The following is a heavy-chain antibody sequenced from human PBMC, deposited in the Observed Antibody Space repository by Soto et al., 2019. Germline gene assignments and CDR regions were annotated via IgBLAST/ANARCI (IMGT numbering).Heavy chain of an antibody. CDR3: AKVRYYYDSSGYRSPFDY. J-gene: IGHJ4*02. Sequence: GGSLRLSCAASGFTFSSYAMSWVRQAPGKGLEWVSAISGSGGSTYYADSVKGRFTISRDNSKNTLYLQMNSLRAEDTAVYYCAKVRYYYDSSGYRSPFDYWGQGTLVTVSS. CDR1: GFTFSSYA. CDR2: ISGSGGST. V-gene: IGHV3-23*01. D-gene: IGHD3-22*01.